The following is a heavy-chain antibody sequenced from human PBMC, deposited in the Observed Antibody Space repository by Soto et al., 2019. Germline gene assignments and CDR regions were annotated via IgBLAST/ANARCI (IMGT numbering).Heavy chain of an antibody. CDR2: ISAYNGNT. V-gene: IGHV1-18*01. CDR1: GYTFTSYG. J-gene: IGHJ5*02. D-gene: IGHD3-16*02. Sequence: ASVKVSCKASGYTFTSYGISWVRQAPGQGLEWMGWISAYNGNTNYAQKLQGRVTMTTDTSTSTAYMELRSLRSADTAVYYCALNMITFGGVIADNWFDPWGQGTLVTVSS. CDR3: ALNMITFGGVIADNWFDP.